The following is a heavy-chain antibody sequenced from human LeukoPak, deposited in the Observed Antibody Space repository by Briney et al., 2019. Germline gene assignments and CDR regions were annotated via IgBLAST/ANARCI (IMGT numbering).Heavy chain of an antibody. V-gene: IGHV1-69*05. CDR1: GGTFSSYA. CDR2: IIPIFGTA. CDR3: ASQPRYDFRSGYWAGDYFDY. J-gene: IGHJ4*02. D-gene: IGHD3-3*01. Sequence: SVKVSCKASGGTFSSYAISWVRQAPGQGLEWMGGIIPIFGTANYAQKFQGRVTITTDESTSTAYMELSSLRSEDTAVYYCASQPRYDFRSGYWAGDYFDYWGQGTLVTVSS.